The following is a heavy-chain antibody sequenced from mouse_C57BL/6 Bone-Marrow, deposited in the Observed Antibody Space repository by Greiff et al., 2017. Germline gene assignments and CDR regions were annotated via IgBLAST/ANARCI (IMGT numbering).Heavy chain of an antibody. V-gene: IGHV1-55*01. CDR2: IYPGSGST. CDR1: GYTFTSYW. J-gene: IGHJ2*01. Sequence: QVQLQQPGAELVKPGASVKMSCKASGYTFTSYWITWVKQRPGQGLEWIGDIYPGSGSTNYNEKFKSKATLTVDTSSSTAYMQLSSLTSEDSAVYYCARDYYSNYDRYYFDYWGQGTTLTVSS. D-gene: IGHD2-5*01. CDR3: ARDYYSNYDRYYFDY.